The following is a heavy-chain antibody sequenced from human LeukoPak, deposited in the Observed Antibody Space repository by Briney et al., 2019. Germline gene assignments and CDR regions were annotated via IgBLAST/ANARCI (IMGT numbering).Heavy chain of an antibody. CDR3: AREGGDYGARNYFDY. J-gene: IGHJ4*02. CDR2: IIPIFGTA. Sequence: GASVTVSCKASGGTFSSYAISWVRQAPGQGLEWMGGIIPIFGTANYAQKFQGRVTITADKSTSTAYMELSSLRSEDTAVYYCAREGGDYGARNYFDYWGQGTLVTVSS. D-gene: IGHD4-17*01. CDR1: GGTFSSYA. V-gene: IGHV1-69*06.